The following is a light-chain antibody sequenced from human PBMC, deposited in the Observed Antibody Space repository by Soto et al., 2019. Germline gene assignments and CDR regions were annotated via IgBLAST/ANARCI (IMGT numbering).Light chain of an antibody. J-gene: IGLJ2*01. Sequence: QSALTQPASVSGSPGQSITISCTGISSDVGGYNYVSWYQQHPGKAPKLMIYEVSNRPSGVSNRFSGSKSGNTASLTISGLQAEDEVDYYCSSYTSSSTPVVFGGGTQLTVL. V-gene: IGLV2-14*01. CDR3: SSYTSSSTPVV. CDR2: EVS. CDR1: SSDVGGYNY.